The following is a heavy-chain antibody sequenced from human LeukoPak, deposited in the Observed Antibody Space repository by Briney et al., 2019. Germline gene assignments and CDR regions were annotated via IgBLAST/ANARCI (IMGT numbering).Heavy chain of an antibody. CDR1: GFTFSSYA. D-gene: IGHD3-22*01. J-gene: IGHJ4*02. CDR3: ASAYYDQSFDY. CDR2: ISYDGSNK. V-gene: IGHV3-30*04. Sequence: GRSLRLSCAASGFTFSSYAMHRVRQAPGKGLEWVAVISYDGSNKYYADSVKGRFTISRDNSKNTLYLQMNSLRAEDTAVYYCASAYYDQSFDYWGQGTLVTVSS.